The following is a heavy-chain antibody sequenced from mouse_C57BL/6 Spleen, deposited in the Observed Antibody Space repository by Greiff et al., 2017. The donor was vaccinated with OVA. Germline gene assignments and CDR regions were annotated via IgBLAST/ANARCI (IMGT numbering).Heavy chain of an antibody. V-gene: IGHV1-64*01. CDR1: GYTFTSYW. CDR3: ASGRTTVEPFAY. D-gene: IGHD1-1*01. CDR2: IHPNSGST. J-gene: IGHJ3*01. Sequence: VQLQQPGAELVKPGASVKLSCKASGYTFTSYWMHWVKQRPGQGLEWIGMIHPNSGSTNYNEKFKSKATLTVDKSSSTAYMQLSSLTSEDSAVYYCASGRTTVEPFAYWGQGTLVTVSA.